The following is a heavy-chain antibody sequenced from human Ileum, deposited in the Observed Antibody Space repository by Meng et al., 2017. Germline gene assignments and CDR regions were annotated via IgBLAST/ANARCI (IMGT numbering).Heavy chain of an antibody. Sequence: QITLKESGPTLVKPTQTLTLTCTFSGFSLSTSGVRVGWIRQPPGKALEWLALIYWDDDKRYSPSLKSRLTTTKDTSKNQVVLTMTNMYPVDTATYYCAHRGEQHDYWGQGTLVTVSS. CDR2: IYWDDDK. CDR3: AHRGEQHDY. V-gene: IGHV2-5*02. J-gene: IGHJ4*02. CDR1: GFSLSTSGVR. D-gene: IGHD6-13*01.